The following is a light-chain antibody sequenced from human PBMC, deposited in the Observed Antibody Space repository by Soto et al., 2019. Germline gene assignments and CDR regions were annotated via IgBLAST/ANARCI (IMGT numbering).Light chain of an antibody. CDR1: QAISSH. Sequence: IQLTQSPSSLSASVGDRVTITYRASQAISSHLAWYQQEPGKAPKLLIYAASTLQSGVPSRFSGSGFGTDFTLTISSLQPEDFATYYCQQLNAYPITFGQGTRLEIK. V-gene: IGKV1-9*01. CDR3: QQLNAYPIT. CDR2: AAS. J-gene: IGKJ5*01.